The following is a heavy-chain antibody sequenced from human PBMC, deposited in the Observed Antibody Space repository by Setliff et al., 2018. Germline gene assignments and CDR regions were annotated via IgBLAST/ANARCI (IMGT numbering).Heavy chain of an antibody. CDR3: ARGEKYYSDSSGYSLDF. Sequence: GGSLRLSCAASGFTFSSYGMHWVRQAPGKGLEWVAVIYHDGGNEYHADSVKGRFTISRDNSKNTLSLQMNSLRAEDTALYYCARGEKYYSDSSGYSLDFWGQGTLVTVSS. J-gene: IGHJ4*02. CDR2: IYHDGGNE. CDR1: GFTFSSYG. V-gene: IGHV3-30*03. D-gene: IGHD3-22*01.